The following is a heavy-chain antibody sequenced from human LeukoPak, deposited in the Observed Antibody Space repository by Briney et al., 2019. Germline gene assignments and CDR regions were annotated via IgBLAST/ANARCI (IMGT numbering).Heavy chain of an antibody. D-gene: IGHD3-22*01. CDR1: GFTVSSNY. V-gene: IGHV3-53*01. CDR3: TSRDYYDSSGYYDAFDI. CDR2: IYSGGST. Sequence: GGSLRLSCAASGFTVSSNYMSWVRQAPGKGLEWVSVIYSGGSTYYADSVKGRFTISRDNSKNTLYLQMNSLRAEDTAVYYCTSRDYYDSSGYYDAFDIWGQGTMVTVSS. J-gene: IGHJ3*02.